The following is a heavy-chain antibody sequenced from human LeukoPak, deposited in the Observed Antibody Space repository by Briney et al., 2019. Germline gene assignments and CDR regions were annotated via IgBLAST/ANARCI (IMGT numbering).Heavy chain of an antibody. V-gene: IGHV3-53*01. Sequence: GGSLRLSCAASGFTFSSNYMNWVRQAPGKGLEWVSVIYGGGNIYYADSVKGRFTISRDNSKNTLYLQMDSLRAEDTAVYYCARGAGYNYPYYFDYWGQGTLVTVSS. CDR1: GFTFSSNY. CDR3: ARGAGYNYPYYFDY. D-gene: IGHD5-24*01. CDR2: IYGGGNI. J-gene: IGHJ4*02.